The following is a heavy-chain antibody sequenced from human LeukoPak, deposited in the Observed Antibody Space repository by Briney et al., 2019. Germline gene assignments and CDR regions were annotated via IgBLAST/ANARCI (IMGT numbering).Heavy chain of an antibody. D-gene: IGHD1-26*01. CDR1: GFTFSSYS. CDR2: ISGSSSYI. Sequence: GGSLRLSCAASGFTFSSYSMNWARQAPGKGLEWVSSISGSSSYIYYTDSVKGRFTISRDNAKNSLYLQMNSLRAEDTAVYYCARYSSNVVGKRHYFDYWGQGTLVTVSS. CDR3: ARYSSNVVGKRHYFDY. J-gene: IGHJ4*02. V-gene: IGHV3-21*01.